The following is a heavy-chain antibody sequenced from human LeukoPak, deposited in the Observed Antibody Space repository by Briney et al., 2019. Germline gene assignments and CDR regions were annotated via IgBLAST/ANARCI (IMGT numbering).Heavy chain of an antibody. CDR3: ARKSIAAPGAFDI. J-gene: IGHJ3*02. CDR1: RFTLSSYW. V-gene: IGHV3-74*01. Sequence: GGSLRLSCAASRFTLSSYWMHGVRQAPGKGLVWVSRINSDVSSTIYADSVKVRFTISRDNAKNTLYMQMNSLRAEDTAVYYCARKSIAAPGAFDIWGQGTMVTVSS. CDR2: INSDVSST. D-gene: IGHD6-6*01.